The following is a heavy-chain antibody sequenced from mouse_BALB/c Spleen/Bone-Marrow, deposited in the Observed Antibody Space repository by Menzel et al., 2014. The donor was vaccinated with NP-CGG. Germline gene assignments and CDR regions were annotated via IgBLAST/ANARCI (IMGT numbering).Heavy chain of an antibody. CDR1: GFNIKDTY. V-gene: IGHV14-3*02. D-gene: IGHD2-3*01. J-gene: IGHJ4*01. Sequence: VQLKEAGAELVKPGASVKFSCTASGFNIKDTYMHWVKQRPEQGLEWIGRIDPANGNTKYDPKFQGKATITADTSSNTAYLQLSSLTSEDTAVYYCARGLLQYYYAMDYWGQGTSVTVSS. CDR3: ARGLLQYYYAMDY. CDR2: IDPANGNT.